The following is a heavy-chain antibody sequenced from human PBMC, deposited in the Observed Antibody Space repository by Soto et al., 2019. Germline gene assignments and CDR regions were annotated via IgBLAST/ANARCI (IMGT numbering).Heavy chain of an antibody. D-gene: IGHD4-17*01. CDR2: IYWDDVK. CDR3: ARKGSGDYALDY. J-gene: IGHJ4*02. V-gene: IGHV2-5*02. CDR1: GFSLSTSGVG. Sequence: GSGPTLVNPTQTLTLTCTLSGFSLSTSGVGVGWIRQSPGKALEWLAVIYWDDVKHYSPSLEGRLTITKDTSESEVVLTMTNMDPVDTATYYCARKGSGDYALDYWGQGILVTVSS.